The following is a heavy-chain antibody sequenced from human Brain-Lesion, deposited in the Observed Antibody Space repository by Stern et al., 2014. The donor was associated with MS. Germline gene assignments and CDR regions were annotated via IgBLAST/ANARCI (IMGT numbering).Heavy chain of an antibody. D-gene: IGHD2-15*01. V-gene: IGHV3-53*01. CDR2: PYSGGAT. CDR3: ARYCSGGSCYFHGLDV. J-gene: IGHJ6*02. CDR1: GFTVSPTY. Sequence: EVQLVESGGGLMQPGGSLRLSCVASGFTVSPTYMSWVRQAPGQGLEWVSDPYSGGATRYGDSVKGRFTISRDTSKNTLYLQMDSLRADDTAVYYCARYCSGGSCYFHGLDVWGQGTTVTVSS.